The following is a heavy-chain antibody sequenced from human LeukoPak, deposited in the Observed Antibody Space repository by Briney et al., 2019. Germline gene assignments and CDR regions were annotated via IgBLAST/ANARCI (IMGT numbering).Heavy chain of an antibody. CDR1: GFTFDDYT. D-gene: IGHD1-1*01. J-gene: IGHJ3*02. V-gene: IGHV3-43*01. CDR2: ISWDGGST. CDR3: AKGLGGTPLDAFDI. Sequence: GGSLRLSCAASGFTFDDYTMHWVRQAPGKGLEWVSLISWDGGSTYYADSVKGRFTISRDNSKNSLYLQMNSLRTEDTALYYCAKGLGGTPLDAFDIWGQGTMVTVSS.